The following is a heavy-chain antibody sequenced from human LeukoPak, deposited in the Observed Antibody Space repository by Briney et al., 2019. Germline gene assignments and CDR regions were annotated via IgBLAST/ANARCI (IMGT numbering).Heavy chain of an antibody. Sequence: ASVKVSYKASGYTFTSYGISWVRQAPGQGLEWMGWISAYNGNTNYAQKLQGRVTMTTDTSTSTAYMELRSLRSDDTAVYYCARSRYYYDSSGSWGQGTLVTVSS. CDR3: ARSRYYYDSSGS. CDR1: GYTFTSYG. V-gene: IGHV1-18*01. J-gene: IGHJ4*02. D-gene: IGHD3-22*01. CDR2: ISAYNGNT.